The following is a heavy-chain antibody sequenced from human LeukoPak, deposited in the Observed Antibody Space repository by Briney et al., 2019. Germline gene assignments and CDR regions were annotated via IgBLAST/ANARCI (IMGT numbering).Heavy chain of an antibody. D-gene: IGHD1-1*01. Sequence: ASVKVSCKAAGGTFSSYEISWVRQAPGQGLEWMGGIIPMIDTANYAQKFQERVTITADESTNTAYMELSSLRSDDTAVYYCAKERGTTGTPDADALDIWGQGTMVTVSS. CDR2: IIPMIDTA. V-gene: IGHV1-69*13. CDR3: AKERGTTGTPDADALDI. J-gene: IGHJ3*02. CDR1: GGTFSSYE.